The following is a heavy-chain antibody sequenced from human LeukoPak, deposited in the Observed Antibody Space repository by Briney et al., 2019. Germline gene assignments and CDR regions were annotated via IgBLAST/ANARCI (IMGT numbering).Heavy chain of an antibody. Sequence: GGSLRLSCAASGFTFSSYSMSWVRQAPGKGLEWVSAISDTGNTYHADSVKSRFTISKDSSKNTLFLQMSRLRPEDAAVYYGAKAPVPTCRGAFCYPFDYWGLGTLVTVSS. J-gene: IGHJ4*02. CDR2: ISDTGNT. CDR1: GFTFSSYS. D-gene: IGHD2-15*01. CDR3: AKAPVPTCRGAFCYPFDY. V-gene: IGHV3-23*01.